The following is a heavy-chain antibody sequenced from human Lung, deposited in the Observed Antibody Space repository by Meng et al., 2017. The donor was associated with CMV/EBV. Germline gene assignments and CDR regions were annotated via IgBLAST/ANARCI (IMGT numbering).Heavy chain of an antibody. Sequence: SGLTLGSYGMNWVRQAPGKGLEWVAFIWHDGSKKYYPDSVKGRFTISRDNSKNTLYLEVNSLSGEDTAVYYCAKGAVGATTSYYFDYWGQGTLVTVSS. CDR3: AKGAVGATTSYYFDY. J-gene: IGHJ4*02. V-gene: IGHV3-33*06. CDR2: IWHDGSKK. D-gene: IGHD1-26*01. CDR1: GLTLGSYG.